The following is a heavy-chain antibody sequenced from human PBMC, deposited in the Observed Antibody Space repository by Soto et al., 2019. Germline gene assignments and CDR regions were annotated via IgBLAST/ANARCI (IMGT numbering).Heavy chain of an antibody. CDR2: IYSGCST. CDR1: GFTVNTNY. V-gene: IGHV3-53*01. D-gene: IGHD4-17*01. J-gene: IGHJ4*02. Sequence: EVQLVESGGGLIQPGGSLRLSYAASGFTVNTNYMTWVRQAPGKGLEWVSVIYSGCSTYYADSVKGRFTLSSDNSKDTIYLHMNMLRAEDTAAYYCAGGLRPLDYCGQGTLVTVSS. CDR3: AGGLRPLDY.